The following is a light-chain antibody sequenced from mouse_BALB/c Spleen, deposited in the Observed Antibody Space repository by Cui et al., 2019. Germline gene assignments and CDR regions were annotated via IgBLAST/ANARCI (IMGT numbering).Light chain of an antibody. V-gene: IGKV4-58*01. Sequence: ENVLTQSPAIMAASLGQKVTMTCSASSRVSSSYLHWYQQKSGASPKPLIHRTSNLASGVPARFSGSGSGTSYSLTISSVEAEDDATYYCQQWSGYPYTFGGGTKLEIK. CDR2: RTS. CDR3: QQWSGYPYT. J-gene: IGKJ2*01. CDR1: SRVSSSY.